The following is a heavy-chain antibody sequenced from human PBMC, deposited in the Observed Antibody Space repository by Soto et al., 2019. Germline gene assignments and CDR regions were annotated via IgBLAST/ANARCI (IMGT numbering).Heavy chain of an antibody. J-gene: IGHJ6*02. Sequence: GGSLRLSCAASGFTFSSYGMHWVRQAPGKGLEWVAVIWYDGSNKYYADSVKGRFTISRDNSKNTLYLQMNSLRAEDTAVYYCARDQHGYYGMDVWGQGTTVTVSS. CDR3: ARDQHGYYGMDV. CDR1: GFTFSSYG. CDR2: IWYDGSNK. V-gene: IGHV3-33*01. D-gene: IGHD6-13*01.